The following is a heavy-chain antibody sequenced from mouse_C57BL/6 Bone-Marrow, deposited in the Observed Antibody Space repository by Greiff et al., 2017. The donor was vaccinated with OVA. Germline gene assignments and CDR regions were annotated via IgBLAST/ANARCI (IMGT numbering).Heavy chain of an antibody. CDR2: INPDNGGT. V-gene: IGHV1-26*01. J-gene: IGHJ3*01. CDR1: GYTFTDYY. CDR3: AGAWYYGRWFAY. D-gene: IGHD1-1*01. Sequence: VQLQQSGPELVKPGASVKISCKASGYTFTDYYMNWVKQSHGKSLEWIGDINPDNGGTSYNQKFKGKATLTVDNSSSTAYMQLRSLTSEDSAIYYCAGAWYYGRWFAYWGQGTLVTVSA.